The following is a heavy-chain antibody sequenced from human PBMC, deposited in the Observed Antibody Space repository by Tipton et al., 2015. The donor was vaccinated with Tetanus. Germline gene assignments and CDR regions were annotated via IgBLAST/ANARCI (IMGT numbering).Heavy chain of an antibody. CDR3: VRANYEFPKKGPFDY. D-gene: IGHD3-3*01. Sequence: TLSLTCAVYGGSFSGSYWSWVRQPPGKGLEWIGEVHPRGSTNYNPSLKSRVTISLDTSKNQFSLRLTSETAADTAVYYCVRANYEFPKKGPFDYWGPGSLVIVSS. V-gene: IGHV4-34*01. J-gene: IGHJ4*02. CDR2: VHPRGST. CDR1: GGSFSGSY.